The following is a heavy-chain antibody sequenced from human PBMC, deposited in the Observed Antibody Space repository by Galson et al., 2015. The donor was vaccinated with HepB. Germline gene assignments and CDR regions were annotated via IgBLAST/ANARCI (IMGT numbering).Heavy chain of an antibody. V-gene: IGHV5-10-1*01. Sequence: QSGAEVKKPGESLRISCKGSGYSFTSYWISRVRQMPGKGLEWMGRIDPSDSYTNYSPSFQGHVTISADKSISTAYLQWSSLKASDTAMYYCARLFLYCSSTSCYDVGDDGMDVWGQGTTVTVSS. CDR1: GYSFTSYW. CDR2: IDPSDSYT. D-gene: IGHD2-2*01. CDR3: ARLFLYCSSTSCYDVGDDGMDV. J-gene: IGHJ6*02.